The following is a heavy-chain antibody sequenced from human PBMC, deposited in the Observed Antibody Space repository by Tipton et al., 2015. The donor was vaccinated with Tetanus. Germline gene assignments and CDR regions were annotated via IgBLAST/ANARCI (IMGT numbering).Heavy chain of an antibody. Sequence: LRLSCTVSGGSISSYYWSWIRQPPGKGLEWIGYIYYSGSTNYNPSLKSRVTISVDTSKNQFSLKLSSVTAADTAVYYCARDPGYFDSSGYYGYASDMWGQGTMVTVSS. CDR3: ARDPGYFDSSGYYGYASDM. CDR1: GGSISSYY. CDR2: IYYSGST. D-gene: IGHD3-22*01. J-gene: IGHJ3*02. V-gene: IGHV4-59*01.